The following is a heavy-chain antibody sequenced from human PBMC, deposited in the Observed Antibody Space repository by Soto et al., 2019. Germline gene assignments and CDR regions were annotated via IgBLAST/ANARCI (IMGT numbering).Heavy chain of an antibody. CDR2: INVHNGDT. CDR3: ARRGNPYMDV. V-gene: IGHV1-18*01. Sequence: QVQVVQSGAEVKKPGASVRVSCSPSAYNLAGDGFTWVRQAPGQGLEWMGWINVHNGDTNYAQKFQDRFSLTTDTFTRTVYLELTNLRSDDTAVYYCARRGNPYMDVWGQGTTVIVSS. CDR1: AYNLAGDG. J-gene: IGHJ6*02.